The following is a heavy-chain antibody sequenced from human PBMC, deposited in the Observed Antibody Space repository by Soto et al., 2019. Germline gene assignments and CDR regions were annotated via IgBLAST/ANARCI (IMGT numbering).Heavy chain of an antibody. CDR3: ARVPGP. D-gene: IGHD3-10*01. CDR2: ISHSGGT. V-gene: IGHV4-30-2*01. Sequence: LQLQESGSGLVKPSQTLSLPCAVSGGSISSGGYSWSWIRQPPGKGLEWIGYISHSGGTYYNPSLMRRVTISVDRSKHQFSLKLSSVTAADTAVYYCARVPGPRGQGPLATVSS. CDR1: GGSISSGGYS. J-gene: IGHJ5*02.